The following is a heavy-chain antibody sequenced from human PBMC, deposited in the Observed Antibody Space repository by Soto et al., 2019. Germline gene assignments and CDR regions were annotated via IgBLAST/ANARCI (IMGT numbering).Heavy chain of an antibody. Sequence: QVQLVQSGAEVKKPGASVKVSCKASGYTFTSYGISWVRQAPGQGLEWMGWINAYNGNTNYAHKLECRVTMTAATPTSTAYMALRSLRSDDTAVYYCARDAPPFGYWGQGTLVTVSS. J-gene: IGHJ4*02. D-gene: IGHD3-10*01. V-gene: IGHV1-18*01. CDR2: INAYNGNT. CDR3: ARDAPPFGY. CDR1: GYTFTSYG.